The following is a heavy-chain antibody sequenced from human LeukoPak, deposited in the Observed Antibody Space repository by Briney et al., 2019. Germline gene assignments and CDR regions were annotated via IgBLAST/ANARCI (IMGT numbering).Heavy chain of an antibody. D-gene: IGHD1-26*01. V-gene: IGHV4-39*01. CDR3: ARYAVEYRGTFFDY. Sequence: PSETLSLTCTVSGGSIRSTDHYWGWIRQPPGKGLEWIGSIYYGGGTYHNPSLKSRATISVDTSKNQFSLKLSSVTAADTAVYYCARYAVEYRGTFFDYWGQGTLVTVSS. J-gene: IGHJ4*02. CDR1: GGSIRSTDHY. CDR2: IYYGGGT.